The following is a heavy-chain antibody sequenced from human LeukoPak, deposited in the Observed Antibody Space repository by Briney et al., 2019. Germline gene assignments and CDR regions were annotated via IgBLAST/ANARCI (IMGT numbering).Heavy chain of an antibody. CDR2: IKQDGRET. V-gene: IGHV3-7*01. CDR1: GFILRGYL. D-gene: IGHD3-16*01. Sequence: GGALGLSFAGFGFILRGYLLSWVRQAPGKGVEWVAHIKQDGRETHYVNSVNGRYSISRDNANNSLYLQINILRVENTAVYYCARDGLDIGDSWGQGTLVTVSS. CDR3: ARDGLDIGDS. J-gene: IGHJ4*02.